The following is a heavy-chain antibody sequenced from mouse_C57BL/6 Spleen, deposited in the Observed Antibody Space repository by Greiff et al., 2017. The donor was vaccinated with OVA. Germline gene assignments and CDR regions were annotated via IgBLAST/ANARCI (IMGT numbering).Heavy chain of an antibody. Sequence: EVQLQESGGGLVQPGGSLSLSCAASGFTFTDYYMSWVRQPPGKALEWLGFIRNKANGYTTEYSASVKGRFTISRDNSQSILYLQMNALRAEDSATYYCARSPSPCGVERYAMDYWGQGTSVTVSS. CDR1: GFTFTDYY. CDR2: IRNKANGYTT. J-gene: IGHJ4*01. CDR3: ARSPSPCGVERYAMDY. V-gene: IGHV7-3*01. D-gene: IGHD1-1*01.